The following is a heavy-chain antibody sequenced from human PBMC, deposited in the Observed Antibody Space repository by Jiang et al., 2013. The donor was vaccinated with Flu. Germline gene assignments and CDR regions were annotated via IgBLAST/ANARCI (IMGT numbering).Heavy chain of an antibody. D-gene: IGHD2-15*01. Sequence: SCAASGFTFSDHYVDWVRPGSREGAGVGLAVLEAKTSSYSTEYAASVKGRFTISRDDSKTTLYLQMNSLEPRDTAVYYCARGFCGGGSCYSGDYWGQGTLVTVSS. V-gene: IGHV3-72*01. J-gene: IGHJ4*02. CDR3: ARGFCGGGSCYSGDY. CDR2: LEAKTSSYST. CDR1: GFTFSDHY.